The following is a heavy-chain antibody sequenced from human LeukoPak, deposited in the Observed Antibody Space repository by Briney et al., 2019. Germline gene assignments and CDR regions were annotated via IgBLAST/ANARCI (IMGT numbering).Heavy chain of an antibody. CDR1: GFPFSRHW. Sequence: GGSLRLSCAASGFPFSRHWMSWVRQAPGKGLQWVANIKEDGSENYYVDSVKGRFTISRDNAKNSLYLQMNSLRAEDTAVYHCAAESSSSWEGHWGQGTLVTVSS. J-gene: IGHJ4*02. V-gene: IGHV3-7*01. CDR2: IKEDGSEN. D-gene: IGHD6-6*01. CDR3: AAESSSSWEGH.